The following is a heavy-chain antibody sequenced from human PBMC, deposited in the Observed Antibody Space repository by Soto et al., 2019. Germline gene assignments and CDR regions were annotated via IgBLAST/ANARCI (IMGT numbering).Heavy chain of an antibody. CDR2: MNPNSGNT. J-gene: IGHJ5*02. D-gene: IGHD6-13*01. Sequence: QVQLVQSGAEVKKPGASVKVSCKASGYTFTSYDINWVRQATGQGLEWMGWMNPNSGNTGYAQKFQGGVNKTRNTSISTAYMELSSLRSEDTAVYYCARVGYSSSWYWFDPWGQGTLVTVSS. CDR3: ARVGYSSSWYWFDP. CDR1: GYTFTSYD. V-gene: IGHV1-8*01.